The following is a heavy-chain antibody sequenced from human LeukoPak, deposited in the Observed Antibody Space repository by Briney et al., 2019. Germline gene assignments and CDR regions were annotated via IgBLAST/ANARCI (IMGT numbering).Heavy chain of an antibody. CDR1: GGSISNYY. CDR3: ARDGCGGSCFHYYYYYMDV. D-gene: IGHD2-15*01. V-gene: IGHV4-4*07. CDR2: ISTIGST. J-gene: IGHJ6*03. Sequence: SETLSLTCTVSGGSISNYYWSWIRQPAGKGLEWIGRISTIGSTNYNPSFNSRVTISIDTSKNQFSLKLSSVTAADTAVYYCARDGCGGSCFHYYYYYMDVWGKGTTVTISS.